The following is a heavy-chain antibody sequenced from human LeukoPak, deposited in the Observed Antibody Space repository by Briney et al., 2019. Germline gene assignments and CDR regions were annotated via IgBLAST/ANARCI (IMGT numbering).Heavy chain of an antibody. V-gene: IGHV3-7*01. D-gene: IGHD1-26*01. J-gene: IGHJ4*02. CDR2: IDKHGNGK. CDR3: ARDAGWGYYDL. Sequence: GGSLRLSCVASGFTFSISWVTWVRQAPGKGLEWVANIDKHGNGKYYVDSVKGRFVISRDYASNSVFLQMNSLRAEDTSVYFCARDAGWGYYDLWGQGTPVTVSS. CDR1: GFTFSISW.